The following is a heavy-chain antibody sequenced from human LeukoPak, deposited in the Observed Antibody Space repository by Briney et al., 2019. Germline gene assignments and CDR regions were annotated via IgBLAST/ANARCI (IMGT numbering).Heavy chain of an antibody. CDR3: ARDLRGGGSCPGK. CDR2: INPSGGST. D-gene: IGHD2-15*01. V-gene: IGHV1-46*01. CDR1: GYTFTSYD. Sequence: GASVKVSCKASGYTFTSYDINWVRQAPGQGLEWMGIINPSGGSTSYAQKFQGRVTMTRDMSTSTVYMELSSLRSEDTAVYYCARDLRGGGSCPGKWGQGTLVTVSS. J-gene: IGHJ4*02.